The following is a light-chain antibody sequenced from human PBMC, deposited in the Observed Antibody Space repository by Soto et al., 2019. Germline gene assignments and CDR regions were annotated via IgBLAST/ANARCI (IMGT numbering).Light chain of an antibody. CDR3: QQCARSPLT. CDR1: QSVDKNY. Sequence: EIVLTQSPGTLSLSLGERATLSCRASQSVDKNYLAWYQQKPGQAPRLLIYDASNRATGIPDRFSGSGSGTDFTLTISRLEPEDFAVYYCQQCARSPLTFGQGTKVEIK. V-gene: IGKV3-20*01. CDR2: DAS. J-gene: IGKJ1*01.